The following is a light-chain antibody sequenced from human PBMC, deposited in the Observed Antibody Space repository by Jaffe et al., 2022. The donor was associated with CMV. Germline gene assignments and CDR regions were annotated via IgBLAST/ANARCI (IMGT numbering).Light chain of an antibody. CDR1: QSVNFN. CDR3: QQYHIWPWT. V-gene: IGKV3-15*01. CDR2: GAS. J-gene: IGKJ1*01. Sequence: EVVLTQSPATLSVSPGDRATLSCRASQSVNFNLAWYQQKPGQAPRLLIDGASDRATGIPARFSGSGSETDFTLTINSLQSEDFAVYFCQQYHIWPWTFGQGTKVDNK.